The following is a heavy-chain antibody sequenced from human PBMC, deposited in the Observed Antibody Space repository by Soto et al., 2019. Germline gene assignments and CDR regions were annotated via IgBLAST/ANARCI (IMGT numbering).Heavy chain of an antibody. Sequence: VQLVESGGGVVQPGRSLRLSCVASGFLFDTYDMHWVRQTPGKGLEWVAIISYDGSHKEYADSVKGRFAISRDNSENTLYLQMNNLGVEDTALYYCATSASSDHWGQGTQVTVSS. CDR2: ISYDGSHK. V-gene: IGHV3-30*03. CDR1: GFLFDTYD. CDR3: ATSASSDH. D-gene: IGHD1-26*01. J-gene: IGHJ4*02.